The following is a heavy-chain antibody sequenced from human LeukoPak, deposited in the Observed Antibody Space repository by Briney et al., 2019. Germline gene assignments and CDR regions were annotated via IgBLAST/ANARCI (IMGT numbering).Heavy chain of an antibody. Sequence: GGSLRLSCAASGFTFSSYAMSWVRQAPGKGLEWVSAISGSGGSTYYADSVKGRFTISRDNSKNTLYLRMNSLRAEDTAVYYCAKDAYDSSGYYSDAFDIWGQGTMVTVSS. J-gene: IGHJ3*02. CDR3: AKDAYDSSGYYSDAFDI. V-gene: IGHV3-23*01. D-gene: IGHD3-22*01. CDR1: GFTFSSYA. CDR2: ISGSGGST.